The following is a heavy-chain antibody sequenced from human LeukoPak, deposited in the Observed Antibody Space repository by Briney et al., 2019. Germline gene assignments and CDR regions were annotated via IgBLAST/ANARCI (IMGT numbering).Heavy chain of an antibody. CDR1: GFTVSSNY. J-gene: IGHJ4*02. D-gene: IGHD4-17*01. Sequence: GGSLRLSCAAYGFTVSSNYMSWVRQAPGKGLEWVSVIYSGGSTYYADSVKGRFTISRDNSKNTLYLQMNSLRAEDTVVYYCARQYGDYVDYFDYWGQGTLVTVSS. V-gene: IGHV3-66*02. CDR3: ARQYGDYVDYFDY. CDR2: IYSGGST.